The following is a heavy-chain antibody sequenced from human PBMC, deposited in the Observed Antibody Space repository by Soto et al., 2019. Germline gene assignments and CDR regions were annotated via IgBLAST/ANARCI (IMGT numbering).Heavy chain of an antibody. CDR2: ISYDGSNK. V-gene: IGHV3-30*18. CDR1: GFTFSSYG. CDR3: AKGVAMVLIDY. J-gene: IGHJ4*02. D-gene: IGHD5-18*01. Sequence: VGSLRLSCAASGFTFSSYGMHWVRPAPGKGLEWVAVISYDGSNKYYADSMKGRFTIARDKSKTTLYLQMNSLRAEDTALYYCAKGVAMVLIDYWGQGTLVTGSS.